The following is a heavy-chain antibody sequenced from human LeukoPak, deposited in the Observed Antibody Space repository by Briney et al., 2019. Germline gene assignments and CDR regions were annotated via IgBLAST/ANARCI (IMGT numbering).Heavy chain of an antibody. D-gene: IGHD2-21*02. CDR2: MNPNSGNT. CDR1: GYTFTSYD. CDR3: ARAPGPLYCGGDCFGQRTYNWFDP. V-gene: IGHV1-8*01. Sequence: GASVKVSCKASGYTFTSYDINWVRQATGQGLEWMGWMNPNSGNTGYAQKFQGRVTMTRNTSISTAYMELSSLRSEDTAVYYCARAPGPLYCGGDCFGQRTYNWFDPWGQGTLVTVSS. J-gene: IGHJ5*02.